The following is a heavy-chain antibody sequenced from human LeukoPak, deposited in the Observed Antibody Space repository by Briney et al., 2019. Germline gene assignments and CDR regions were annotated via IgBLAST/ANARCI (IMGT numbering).Heavy chain of an antibody. Sequence: GGSLRLSCAASGFTFDGYGMSWVRQAPGKGLEWVSGINWNGGSTNYADSVKGRFTISRDNAKNSLYLQMNSLRAEDTAVYYCAELGITMIGGVWGKGTTVTISS. CDR1: GFTFDGYG. CDR2: INWNGGST. D-gene: IGHD3-10*02. V-gene: IGHV3-20*04. CDR3: AELGITMIGGV. J-gene: IGHJ6*04.